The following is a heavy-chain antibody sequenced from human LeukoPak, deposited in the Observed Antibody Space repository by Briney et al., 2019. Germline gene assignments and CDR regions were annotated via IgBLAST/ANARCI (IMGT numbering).Heavy chain of an antibody. CDR3: VRDPSAFCGGDCPDY. V-gene: IGHV3-23*01. D-gene: IGHD2-21*02. CDR1: GFTFSSYA. Sequence: GGSLTLSCAASGFTFSSYAMSWVREAPARGLEWVSSLRGNGDTFYADSVKGRFTLSRDESKNTVYLHLNELRVEDTAVYYCVRDPSAFCGGDCPDYWGQGTLVTVSS. J-gene: IGHJ4*02. CDR2: LRGNGDT.